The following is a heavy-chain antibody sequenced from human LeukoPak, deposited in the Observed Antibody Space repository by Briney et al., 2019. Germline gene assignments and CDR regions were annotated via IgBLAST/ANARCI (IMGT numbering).Heavy chain of an antibody. J-gene: IGHJ4*02. D-gene: IGHD1-7*01. V-gene: IGHV4-34*01. CDR3: ARGLTGTRDLGV. CDR2: INHSGST. CDR1: GGSFSGYY. Sequence: PSETLSLTCAVYGGSFSGYYWSWIRQPPGKGLEWIGEINHSGSTNYNPSLKSRVTISVDTSKNQFSLKLSSVTAADTAVYYCARGLTGTRDLGVWGQGTLVTVSS.